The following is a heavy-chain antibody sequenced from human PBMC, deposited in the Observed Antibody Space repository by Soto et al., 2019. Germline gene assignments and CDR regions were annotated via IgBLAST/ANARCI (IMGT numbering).Heavy chain of an antibody. V-gene: IGHV4-39*01. CDR2: IYYSGST. Sequence: SETLSLTCTVSGGSISSSSYYWGWIRQPPGKGLEWIGSIYYSGSTYYNPSLKSRVTISVDTSKNQFSLKLSSVTAADTAVYYCARQEYYDFWSGYINYFDYWGQGTLVTVSS. CDR3: ARQEYYDFWSGYINYFDY. CDR1: GGSISSSSYY. J-gene: IGHJ4*02. D-gene: IGHD3-3*01.